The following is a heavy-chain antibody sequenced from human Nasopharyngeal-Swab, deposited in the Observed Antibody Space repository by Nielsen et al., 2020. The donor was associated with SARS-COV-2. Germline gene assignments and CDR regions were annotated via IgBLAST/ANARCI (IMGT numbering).Heavy chain of an antibody. J-gene: IGHJ4*02. CDR3: ARQALGRDGYINPDY. D-gene: IGHD5-24*01. CDR2: IYPGDSDT. V-gene: IGHV5-51*01. Sequence: GESLKISCQGSGYSFTSYWIGWVRQMPGKGLEWMGIIYPGDSDTRYSPSFQGQATISADKSISTAYLQWSSLKASDTAMYYCARQALGRDGYINPDYWGQGTLVTVSS. CDR1: GYSFTSYW.